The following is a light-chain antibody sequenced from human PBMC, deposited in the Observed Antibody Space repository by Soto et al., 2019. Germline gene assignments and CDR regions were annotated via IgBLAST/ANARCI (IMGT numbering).Light chain of an antibody. CDR2: GAS. Sequence: EMVVTPSPATLSMSPGGRATLSCRTSESISRNLAWYQQKLGQAPRLLIYGASTRATGVPDRFTGSGSGTDFILTITSLRSEDFGIYYCQQYYHWPRTFGQGTKADVK. CDR1: ESISRN. J-gene: IGKJ1*01. CDR3: QQYYHWPRT. V-gene: IGKV3-15*01.